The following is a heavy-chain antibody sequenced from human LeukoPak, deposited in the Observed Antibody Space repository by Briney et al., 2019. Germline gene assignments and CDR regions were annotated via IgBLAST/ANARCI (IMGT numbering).Heavy chain of an antibody. Sequence: GGSLRLSCAASGFTFSTYWMHWVRQAPGKGRVWVSRTNADGRSTIYADSVKGRFTISRDNAKNTLYLQMNSLRVDDTAVYYCARGGLKPVDYSGQGTPVTVSS. V-gene: IGHV3-74*01. J-gene: IGHJ4*02. CDR1: GFTFSTYW. CDR3: ARGGLKPVDY. CDR2: TNADGRST.